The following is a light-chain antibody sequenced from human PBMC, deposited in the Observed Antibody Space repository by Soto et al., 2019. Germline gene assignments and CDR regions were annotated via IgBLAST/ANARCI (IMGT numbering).Light chain of an antibody. CDR1: QDVDSNF. CDR2: GSS. Sequence: EIVLTQSPGTLSLSPGERATLSCRASQDVDSNFLAWYQQRPGQAPRLLIYGSSRRATGIPDRFSGSGSGTDFTLTISRVGPEDIAVYFCHQYYSSITFGGGTRLEIK. J-gene: IGKJ5*01. V-gene: IGKV3-20*01. CDR3: HQYYSSIT.